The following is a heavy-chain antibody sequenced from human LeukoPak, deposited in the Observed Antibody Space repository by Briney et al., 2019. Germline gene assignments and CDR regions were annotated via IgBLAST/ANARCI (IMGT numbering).Heavy chain of an antibody. D-gene: IGHD5-24*01. CDR3: ARDGIDGFIDY. CDR2: IKTDGTKQ. Sequence: GGSLRLSCAASGFTFSNYWLSWVRQAPGEGLEWVANIKTDGTKQYYVDSVKGRFTISRDNAKNSLYLQMNSLRAEDTGVYYCARDGIDGFIDYWGQGTLVTVSS. CDR1: GFTFSNYW. J-gene: IGHJ4*02. V-gene: IGHV3-7*01.